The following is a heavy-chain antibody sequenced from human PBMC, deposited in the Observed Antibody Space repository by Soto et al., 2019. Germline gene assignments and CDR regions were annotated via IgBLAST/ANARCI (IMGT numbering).Heavy chain of an antibody. J-gene: IGHJ6*02. CDR1: GFTFSSYA. Sequence: EVQLLESGGGLVQPGGSLRLSCAASGFTFSSYAMSWVRQAPGKGLEWVSAISGSGGSTYYADSVKGRFTISRDNSKNTXXLXMXXLRAEDTAVYYCAKDARGGYCSSTSCPYYYYGMDVWGQGTTVTVSS. CDR2: ISGSGGST. D-gene: IGHD2-2*01. V-gene: IGHV3-23*01. CDR3: AKDARGGYCSSTSCPYYYYGMDV.